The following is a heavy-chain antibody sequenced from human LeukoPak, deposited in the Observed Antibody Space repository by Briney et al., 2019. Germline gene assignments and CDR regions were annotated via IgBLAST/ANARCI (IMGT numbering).Heavy chain of an antibody. Sequence: SETLSLTCTVSGYSLSSGYYWGWCRQPPGKGLEWIGSIYHSGSTYYNPSLKSRVTISVDTSKNQCSLKLSPVTAADTAVYYCARDLYPSGGSWSPGWFDPWGQGTLVTVSS. CDR2: IYHSGST. CDR3: ARDLYPSGGSWSPGWFDP. J-gene: IGHJ5*02. CDR1: GYSLSSGYY. D-gene: IGHD2-15*01. V-gene: IGHV4-38-2*02.